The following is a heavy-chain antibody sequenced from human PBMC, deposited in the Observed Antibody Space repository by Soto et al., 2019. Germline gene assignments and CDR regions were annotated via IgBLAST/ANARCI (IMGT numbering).Heavy chain of an antibody. J-gene: IGHJ4*02. CDR2: IDLDIGDT. CDR3: ALEPMGTAGFDY. V-gene: IGHV1-2*02. CDR1: GHTFTGHH. Sequence: QVQMVQSGAEVKKPGASVKVSCKASGHTFTGHHMHWVRQAPGQGLEWMGLIDLDIGDTKYAQKFQGRVTSTSDTSITTAYMELRGLRSDDTAVYYWALEPMGTAGFDYWGQGTLVTVSS. D-gene: IGHD2-21*02.